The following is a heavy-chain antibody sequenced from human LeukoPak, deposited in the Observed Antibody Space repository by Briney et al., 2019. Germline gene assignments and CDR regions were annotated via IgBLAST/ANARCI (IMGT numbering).Heavy chain of an antibody. D-gene: IGHD6-19*01. Sequence: SETLSLTCAVYGGSFSGYYWSWIRQPPGKGLEWIGEINHSGSTNYNPSLKSRVTISVDTSKNQFSLKLSSVTAADTAVYYCARGRGSSGWYSVDYRGQGTLVTVSS. V-gene: IGHV4-34*01. CDR1: GGSFSGYY. CDR3: ARGRGSSGWYSVDY. CDR2: INHSGST. J-gene: IGHJ4*02.